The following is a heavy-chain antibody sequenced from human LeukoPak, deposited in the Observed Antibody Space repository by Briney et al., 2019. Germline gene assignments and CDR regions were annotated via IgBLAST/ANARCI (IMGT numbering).Heavy chain of an antibody. Sequence: ASVKVSCKASGYTFTSYGISWVRQAPGQGLEWMGWISPYNGKTNDEQKFQDRLTMTTDTSTSTAYMELRSLTSDDTAVYYCARRGLPTGMDVWGQGTTVTVSS. CDR2: ISPYNGKT. CDR3: ARRGLPTGMDV. CDR1: GYTFTSYG. J-gene: IGHJ6*02. V-gene: IGHV1-18*01.